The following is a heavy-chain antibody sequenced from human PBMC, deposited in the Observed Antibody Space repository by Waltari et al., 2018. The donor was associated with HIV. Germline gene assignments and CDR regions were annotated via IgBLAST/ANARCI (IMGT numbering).Heavy chain of an antibody. CDR2: INHRGRS. D-gene: IGHD3-9*01. CDR3: ARALRYSDWSQNSYGLDV. Sequence: QLQLQQWGARLVKASETLSLTCALNGGSFSAYYWTWVRQPAGKGLEWIGQINHRGRSNYNPSLEGRLSMSVDTSKNQVSLTLNSVTAADTGVYYCARALRYSDWSQNSYGLDVWGQGTPVTVSS. J-gene: IGHJ6*02. V-gene: IGHV4-34*01. CDR1: GGSFSAYY.